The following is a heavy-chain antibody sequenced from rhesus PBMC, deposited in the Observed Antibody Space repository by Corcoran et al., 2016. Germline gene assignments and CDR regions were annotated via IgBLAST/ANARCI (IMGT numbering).Heavy chain of an antibody. CDR1: GGSISSHY. V-gene: IGHV4-173*01. CDR2: IPGGGCRT. D-gene: IGHD6-25*01. Sequence: QVQLQESGPGLVKPSETLSLTCAVSGGSISSHYWYWIRQLPGKGQEWICRIPGGGCRTVYDPSLKSRVALSTDASKNQFSLKLSSVTAADTAVYYCAGDDITAAFDYWGQGVLITVSS. CDR3: AGDDITAAFDY. J-gene: IGHJ4*01.